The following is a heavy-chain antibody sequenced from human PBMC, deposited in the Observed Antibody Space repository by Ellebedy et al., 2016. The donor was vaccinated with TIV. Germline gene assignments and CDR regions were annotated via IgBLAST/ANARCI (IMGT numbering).Heavy chain of an antibody. V-gene: IGHV3-30-3*01. CDR1: GFTFNSYA. CDR2: ISYDGSSK. D-gene: IGHD6-19*01. J-gene: IGHJ4*02. Sequence: GESLKISCAASGFTFNSYAMHWVRQAPGKGLEWVAVISYDGSSKYYADSVKGRFTISSDNSMTTLYLEMNSRRAEDTAVYYCARDLDKSSGWYGGAAYWGQGTLVTVSS. CDR3: ARDLDKSSGWYGGAAY.